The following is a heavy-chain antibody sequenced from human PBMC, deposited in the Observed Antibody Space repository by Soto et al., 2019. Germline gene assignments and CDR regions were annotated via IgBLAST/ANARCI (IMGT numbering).Heavy chain of an antibody. CDR3: ARPPLRFLEWSTDHYMDV. Sequence: GGSLRPSRGASGFTFSNYSMNWVRQAPGEGVEWVSSISSSSSYIYYADSVKGRFTISRDNAKNSLYLQMNSLRAEDTAVYYCARPPLRFLEWSTDHYMDVWGKGTTVTVSS. CDR2: ISSSSSYI. J-gene: IGHJ6*03. V-gene: IGHV3-21*01. D-gene: IGHD3-3*01. CDR1: GFTFSNYS.